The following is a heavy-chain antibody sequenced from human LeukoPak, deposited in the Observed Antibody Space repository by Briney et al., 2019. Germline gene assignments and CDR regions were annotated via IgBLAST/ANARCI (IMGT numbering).Heavy chain of an antibody. CDR3: ARGLYYDILTGYYPFDY. V-gene: IGHV4-59*01. D-gene: IGHD3-9*01. CDR1: GGSISSYY. Sequence: PSETLSLTCTVSGGSISSYYWSSIRQPPGKRLEWIGYIYYSGSTNYNPSLKSRVTISLDTSKIQFSLKLSSVTAADTAVYYCARGLYYDILTGYYPFDYWGQGTLVTVSS. J-gene: IGHJ4*02. CDR2: IYYSGST.